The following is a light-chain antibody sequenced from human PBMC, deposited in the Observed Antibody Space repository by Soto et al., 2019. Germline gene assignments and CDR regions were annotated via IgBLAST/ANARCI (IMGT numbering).Light chain of an antibody. CDR1: QSVSSN. CDR3: QQYNNWPQT. CDR2: GAS. J-gene: IGKJ1*01. Sequence: EIVMTQSPATLSVSPGERATLSCRASQSVSSNLAWDQQKPGQAPRLLIYGASTRTTGIPARFSGSGSGTEFTLTISSLQSEDFAVYYCQQYNNWPQTFGQGTKVEIQ. V-gene: IGKV3-15*01.